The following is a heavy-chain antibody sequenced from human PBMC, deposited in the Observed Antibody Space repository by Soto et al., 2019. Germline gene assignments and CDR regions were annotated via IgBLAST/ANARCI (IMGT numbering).Heavy chain of an antibody. D-gene: IGHD4-4*01. V-gene: IGHV3-30-3*01. CDR1: GFTFSSYA. J-gene: IGHJ2*01. CDR2: ISYDGSNK. Sequence: QVQLVESGGGVVQPGRSLRLSCAASGFTFSSYAMHWVRQAPGKGLEWVAVISYDGSNKYYADSVKGRFTISRDNSKNTLYMQMNRVRAEDTAVYYCARHRWRNDYNWGYFDLWGRGTLVTVSS. CDR3: ARHRWRNDYNWGYFDL.